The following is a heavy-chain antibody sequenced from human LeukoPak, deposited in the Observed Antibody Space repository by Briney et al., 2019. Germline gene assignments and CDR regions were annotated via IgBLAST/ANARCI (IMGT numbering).Heavy chain of an antibody. CDR1: GFTFSSYS. CDR3: ARDLDPDYYGSGSYSGY. Sequence: PGGSLRLSCATSGFTFSSYSMNWVRQAPGKGLEWVSSISSSSSYIYYADSVKGRFTISRDNAKNSLYLQMNSLRAEDTAVYYCARDLDPDYYGSGSYSGYWGQGTLVTVSS. CDR2: ISSSSSYI. D-gene: IGHD3-10*01. V-gene: IGHV3-21*01. J-gene: IGHJ4*02.